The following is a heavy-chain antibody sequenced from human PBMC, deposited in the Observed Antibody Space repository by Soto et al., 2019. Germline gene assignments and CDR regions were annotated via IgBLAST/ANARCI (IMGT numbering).Heavy chain of an antibody. J-gene: IGHJ4*02. D-gene: IGHD3-3*01. V-gene: IGHV3-74*01. CDR3: ASSMDFWSGYNDY. Sequence: GGSLRLSCAASGFTFSSYWMHWVRQAPGKGLVWVSRINSDGSSTSYADSVKGRFTISRDNAKNTLYLQMNSLRAEDTAVYYCASSMDFWSGYNDYWGQGTLVTVSS. CDR1: GFTFSSYW. CDR2: INSDGSST.